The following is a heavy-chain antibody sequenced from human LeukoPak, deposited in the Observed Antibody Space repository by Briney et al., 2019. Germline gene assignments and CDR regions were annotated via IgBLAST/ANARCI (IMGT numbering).Heavy chain of an antibody. CDR3: ARTKRFIPHQFDY. CDR2: INPSSGST. Sequence: ASVKVSCKAFGYTFTSNCMHWVRQAPGQGLEWMGIINPSSGSTSYAQKFQGRVTMTRDTSTSTVYMELSSLRSEDTAVYYCARTKRFIPHQFDYWGQGTLVTVSS. D-gene: IGHD3-16*01. CDR1: GYTFTSNC. V-gene: IGHV1-46*01. J-gene: IGHJ4*02.